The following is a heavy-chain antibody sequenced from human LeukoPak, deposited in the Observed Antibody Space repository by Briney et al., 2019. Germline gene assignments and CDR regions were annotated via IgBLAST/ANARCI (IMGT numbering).Heavy chain of an antibody. CDR3: ARDGYRL. CDR2: IYSGGTS. D-gene: IGHD5-24*01. CDR1: GFTVSRNY. J-gene: IGHJ4*02. V-gene: IGHV3-53*01. Sequence: GSLRLSCAVSGFTVSRNYMSWVRQAPGKGLEWVSGIYSGGTSYYADSVKGRFTISRDNSKNTLYLQMNSLRAEDTAVYYCARDGYRLGGQGTLVTVSS.